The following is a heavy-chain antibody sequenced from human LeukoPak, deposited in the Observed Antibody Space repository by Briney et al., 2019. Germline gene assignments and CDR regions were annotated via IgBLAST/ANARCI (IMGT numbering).Heavy chain of an antibody. CDR3: AKGHCSSTSCYYYYYMDV. CDR2: ISGSGGST. V-gene: IGHV3-23*01. CDR1: GFTFSNAW. D-gene: IGHD2-2*01. Sequence: GGSLRLSCAASGFTFSNAWMSWVRQAPGKGLEWVSGISGSGGSTYHADSVKGRFTISRDNSKNTLYVQMNSLRAEDTAVYYCAKGHCSSTSCYYYYYMDVWGKGTTVTVSS. J-gene: IGHJ6*03.